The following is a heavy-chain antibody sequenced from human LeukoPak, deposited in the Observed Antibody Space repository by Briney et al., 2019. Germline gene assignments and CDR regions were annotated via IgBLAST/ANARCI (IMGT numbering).Heavy chain of an antibody. V-gene: IGHV3-21*01. CDR3: AREYDYVWGSYRYDPEKPFDY. Sequence: GGSLRLSCAASGFTFSSYSMNWVRQAPGKGLEWVSSISSSSSYIYYADSVKGRFTISRDNAKNSLYLQMNSLRAEDTAVYYCAREYDYVWGSYRYDPEKPFDYWGQGTLVTVSS. CDR2: ISSSSSYI. CDR1: GFTFSSYS. J-gene: IGHJ4*02. D-gene: IGHD3-16*02.